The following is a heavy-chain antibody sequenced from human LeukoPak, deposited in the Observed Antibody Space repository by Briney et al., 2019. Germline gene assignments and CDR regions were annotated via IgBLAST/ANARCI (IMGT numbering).Heavy chain of an antibody. CDR1: GFTFSRYG. D-gene: IGHD6-13*01. J-gene: IGHJ4*02. CDR2: ISYDGSNK. Sequence: PGGSLRLSCAASGFTFSRYGMHWVRQAPGKGLEWVAVISYDGSNKYYADSVKGRFTISRDNSKNTLYLQMNSLRAEDTAVYYCAKSQYSSSPSYWGQGILVTVSS. CDR3: AKSQYSSSPSY. V-gene: IGHV3-30*18.